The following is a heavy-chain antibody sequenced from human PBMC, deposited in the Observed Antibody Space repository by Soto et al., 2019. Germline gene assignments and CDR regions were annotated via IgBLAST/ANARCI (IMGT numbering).Heavy chain of an antibody. CDR2: IYYSGST. CDR3: ARNGGGFFAYFDV. J-gene: IGHJ6*02. D-gene: IGHD3-16*01. CDR1: GYSISSSNW. Sequence: PSVTLSLTCAVSGYSISSSNWWGWIRQPPGKGLEWIGYIYYSGSTYYNPSLKSRVTMSVDTSKNQFSLKLSSVTAVDTAVYYCARNGGGFFAYFDVWGQGTSVSVS. V-gene: IGHV4-28*01.